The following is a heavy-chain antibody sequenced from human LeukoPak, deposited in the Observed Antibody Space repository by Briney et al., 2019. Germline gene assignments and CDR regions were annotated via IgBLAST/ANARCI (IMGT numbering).Heavy chain of an antibody. CDR2: IFHSGST. V-gene: IGHV4-39*01. D-gene: IGHD1-26*01. Sequence: KPSETLSLTCTVSNGSITTNSYYWGWIRQPPGKGLEWIGTIFHSGSTYYNPSLKSRVTITVDTSKNQFSLNLNSVTSADTAVYYCARPWGVGAPFDPWGPGTLVTVSS. J-gene: IGHJ5*02. CDR1: NGSITTNSYY. CDR3: ARPWGVGAPFDP.